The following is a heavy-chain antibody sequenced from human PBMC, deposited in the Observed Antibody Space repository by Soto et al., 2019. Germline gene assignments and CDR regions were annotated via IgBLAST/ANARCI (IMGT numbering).Heavy chain of an antibody. CDR2: ISSSNSYT. CDR1: GFRFSDYY. Sequence: GGSLRLSCAASGFRFSDYYMNWIRQAPGKGLEWVSYISSSNSYTNYADSVKGRFTISRDNSKNTLYLQMNSLRAEDTAVYYCAKSLTMIVVVIIGDAFDIWGQGTMVTVSS. J-gene: IGHJ3*02. V-gene: IGHV3-11*03. D-gene: IGHD3-22*01. CDR3: AKSLTMIVVVIIGDAFDI.